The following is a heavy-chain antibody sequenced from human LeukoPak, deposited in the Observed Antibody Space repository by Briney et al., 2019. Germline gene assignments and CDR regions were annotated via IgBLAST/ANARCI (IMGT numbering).Heavy chain of an antibody. D-gene: IGHD3-10*01. J-gene: IGHJ4*02. V-gene: IGHV4-39*07. CDR3: ARGRTMVRGVTFHY. CDR1: GDSISSSSFY. CDR2: INHSGST. Sequence: PSETLSLTCTVSGDSISSSSFYWGWVRQPPGKGLEWIGEINHSGSTNYNPSLKSRVTISVDTSKNQFSLKLSSVTAADTAVYYCARGRTMVRGVTFHYWGQGTLVTVSS.